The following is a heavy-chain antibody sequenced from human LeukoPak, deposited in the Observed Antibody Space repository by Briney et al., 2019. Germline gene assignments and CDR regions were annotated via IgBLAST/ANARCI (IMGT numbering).Heavy chain of an antibody. V-gene: IGHV3-7*01. CDR3: ARDRDCGDGGCYPHFDY. Sequence: PGGSLRLSCAASGFTFSSNWMSWVRQAPGKGLEWVANIRQDGSDKYYMDSVKGRFTISRDNAKNSLSLQMNSLRVEDTAVYYCARDRDCGDGGCYPHFDYWGLGVRVTVSS. D-gene: IGHD2-15*01. CDR2: IRQDGSDK. CDR1: GFTFSSNW. J-gene: IGHJ4*02.